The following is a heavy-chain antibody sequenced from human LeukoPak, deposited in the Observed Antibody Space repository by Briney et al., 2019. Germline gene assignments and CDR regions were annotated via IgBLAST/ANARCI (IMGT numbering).Heavy chain of an antibody. CDR2: IKSKTDGGTR. CDR3: TTEYYNNVWGNYTFDY. J-gene: IGHJ4*02. Sequence: GGSLRLSCAASGFSFINAWMTWVRQAPGKGLEWVGRIKSKTDGGTRDYAAPVKGRITISRDDSRNTLDLQINSLKTEDTAVYYCTTEYYNNVWGNYTFDYWGQGTLVTVSS. D-gene: IGHD3-16*01. CDR1: GFSFINAW. V-gene: IGHV3-15*01.